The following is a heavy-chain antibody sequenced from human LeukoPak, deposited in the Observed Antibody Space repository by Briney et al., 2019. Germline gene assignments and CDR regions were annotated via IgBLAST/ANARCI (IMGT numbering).Heavy chain of an antibody. V-gene: IGHV4-34*01. Sequence: PSETLSLTCAVYGGSFSGYYWSWIRQPPGKGLEWIGEINHSGSTNHNPSLKSRVTISVDTSKNQFSLKLSSVTAADTAVYYCARSDLGYFDYWGQGTLVTVSS. J-gene: IGHJ4*02. CDR3: ARSDLGYFDY. D-gene: IGHD7-27*01. CDR2: INHSGST. CDR1: GGSFSGYY.